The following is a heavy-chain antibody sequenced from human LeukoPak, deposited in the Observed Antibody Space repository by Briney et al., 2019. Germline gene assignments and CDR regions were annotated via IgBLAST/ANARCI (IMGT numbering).Heavy chain of an antibody. J-gene: IGHJ4*02. D-gene: IGHD6-13*01. CDR1: GYSFTSYW. CDR2: IYPGDSDT. CDR3: ARSLIGSSWFRGGDYFDY. V-gene: IGHV5-51*01. Sequence: GESLKISCKGSGYSFTSYWIGWVRQMPGKGLEWMGIIYPGDSDTRYSPSFQGQVTISADKSISTAYLQWSSLKASDTAMYYCARSLIGSSWFRGGDYFDYWGQGTLVTVSS.